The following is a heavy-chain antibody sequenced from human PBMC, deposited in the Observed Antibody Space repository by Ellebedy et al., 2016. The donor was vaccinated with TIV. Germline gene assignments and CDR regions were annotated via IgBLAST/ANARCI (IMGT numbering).Heavy chain of an antibody. J-gene: IGHJ4*02. CDR3: ARKGFCSGGSCVDHYYFDS. V-gene: IGHV3-30*02. Sequence: PGGSLRLSCAASGFSFSDHGFHWVRQAPGKGLEWVAFVRYDGRNSYYADSVSGRFTISSDNSMDTLYLQMNGLRAEDTAVYFCARKGFCSGGSCVDHYYFDSWGQGTLVTVSS. CDR1: GFSFSDHG. CDR2: VRYDGRNS. D-gene: IGHD2-15*01.